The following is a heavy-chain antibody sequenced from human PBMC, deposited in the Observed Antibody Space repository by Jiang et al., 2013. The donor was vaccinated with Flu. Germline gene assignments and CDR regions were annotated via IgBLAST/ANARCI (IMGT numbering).Heavy chain of an antibody. Sequence: MSWVRQAPGKGLEWVANIKQDGSEKYYVDSVKGRFTISRDNAKNSLYLQMNSLRAEDTAVYYCARLTYYYDSSGYDYWGQGTLVTVSS. D-gene: IGHD3-22*01. CDR3: ARLTYYYDSSGYDY. CDR2: IKQDGSEK. J-gene: IGHJ4*02. V-gene: IGHV3-7*01.